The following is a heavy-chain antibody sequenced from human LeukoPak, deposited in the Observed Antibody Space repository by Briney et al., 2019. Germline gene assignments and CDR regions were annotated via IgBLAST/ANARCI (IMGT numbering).Heavy chain of an antibody. Sequence: GGSLRLSCAASGFTFSSFWMNWVRQAPGKGLEWVANIKQDGSEKYYLDSVKGRFTISRDNAKNSLFLQMNSLRVEDTAGYYCAREAGSGTYRGKYYYYYMDVWGKGTTVTVSS. V-gene: IGHV3-7*01. CDR2: IKQDGSEK. J-gene: IGHJ6*03. CDR3: AREAGSGTYRGKYYYYYMDV. CDR1: GFTFSSFW. D-gene: IGHD3-10*01.